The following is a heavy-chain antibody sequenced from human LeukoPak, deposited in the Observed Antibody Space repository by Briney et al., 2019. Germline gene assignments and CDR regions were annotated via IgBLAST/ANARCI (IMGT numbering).Heavy chain of an antibody. V-gene: IGHV3-48*01. Sequence: GGSLRLSCAASGFTFSSYSMNWVRQAPGKGLEWVSYISSSSSTIYYADSVKGRFTISRDNAKNSLYLQMNSLRAEDTAVYYCARAPPYYDILTGSDGPPTAAFDIWGQGTMVTVSS. D-gene: IGHD3-9*01. CDR2: ISSSSSTI. CDR1: GFTFSSYS. CDR3: ARAPPYYDILTGSDGPPTAAFDI. J-gene: IGHJ3*02.